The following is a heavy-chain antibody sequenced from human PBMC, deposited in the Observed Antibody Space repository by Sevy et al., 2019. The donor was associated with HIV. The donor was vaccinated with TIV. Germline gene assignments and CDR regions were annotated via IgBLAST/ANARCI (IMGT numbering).Heavy chain of an antibody. D-gene: IGHD6-19*01. CDR2: INPNSGGT. V-gene: IGHV1-2*02. Sequence: ASVKVSCKASGYTFTGYYMHWVRQAPGQGLEWMGWINPNSGGTNYAQKFQGRVTMTRDRSISTADMERSRWRSDDTAVYYGATASIAVAGTNYYYYYGMDVWGQGTTVTVSS. CDR3: ATASIAVAGTNYYYYYGMDV. J-gene: IGHJ6*02. CDR1: GYTFTGYY.